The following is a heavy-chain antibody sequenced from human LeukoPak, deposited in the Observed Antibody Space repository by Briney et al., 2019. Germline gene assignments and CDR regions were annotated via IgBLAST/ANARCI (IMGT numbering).Heavy chain of an antibody. CDR3: ARDRGITPPDTFDY. CDR2: IGNYNGHR. Sequence: ASVKVSCKAYGYTFTSYGVSWVRQVPGQGLEWTGWIGNYNGHRNYAQSFQGRVTMTTDTSTSTTYMEVMSLKSDDTAVYYCARDRGITPPDTFDYWGQGTLVTVAS. V-gene: IGHV1-18*01. CDR1: GYTFTSYG. D-gene: IGHD6-13*01. J-gene: IGHJ4*02.